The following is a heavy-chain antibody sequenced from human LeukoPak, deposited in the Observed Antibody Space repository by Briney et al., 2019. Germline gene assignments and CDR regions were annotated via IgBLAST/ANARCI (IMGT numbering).Heavy chain of an antibody. CDR1: GFTFSSYA. J-gene: IGHJ4*02. Sequence: PGGSLRLSCAASGFTFSSYAMSWVRQAPGKGLERVSAISGSGGSTYYADSVKGRFTISRDNSKNTLYLQMNSLRAEDTAVYYCAKAPKRLSWIQLWAFDYWGQGTLVTVSS. D-gene: IGHD5-18*01. V-gene: IGHV3-23*01. CDR2: ISGSGGST. CDR3: AKAPKRLSWIQLWAFDY.